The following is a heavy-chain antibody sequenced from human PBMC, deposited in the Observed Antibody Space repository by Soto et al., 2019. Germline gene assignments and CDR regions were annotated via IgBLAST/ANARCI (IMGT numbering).Heavy chain of an antibody. D-gene: IGHD2-2*01. CDR1: GYTFTSYA. V-gene: IGHV1-3*01. Sequence: ASVKVSCKASGYTFTSYAMHWVRQAPGQRLEWMGWINAGNGNTKYSQKFQGRVTITADESTSTAYMELSSLRSDDTAVYYCARHVPAAGYYYGMDVWGQGTTVTVSS. J-gene: IGHJ6*02. CDR3: ARHVPAAGYYYGMDV. CDR2: INAGNGNT.